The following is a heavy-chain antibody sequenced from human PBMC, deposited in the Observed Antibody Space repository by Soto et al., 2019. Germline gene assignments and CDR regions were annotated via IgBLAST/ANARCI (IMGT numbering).Heavy chain of an antibody. V-gene: IGHV3-23*01. Sequence: PGGSLRLSCAASGFTFSSYGMSWVRQAPGKGLEWVSAISGSGGTTYYADSVKGRFTISRDNSKNTLYLQMNSLRGDDTAVYYCAKPSTSTTVTTCFDYWGQGALLTVSS. CDR3: AKPSTSTTVTTCFDY. CDR1: GFTFSSYG. D-gene: IGHD4-17*01. CDR2: ISGSGGTT. J-gene: IGHJ4*02.